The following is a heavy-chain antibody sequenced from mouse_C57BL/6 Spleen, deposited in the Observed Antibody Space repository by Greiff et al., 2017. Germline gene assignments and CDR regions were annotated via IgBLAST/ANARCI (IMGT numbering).Heavy chain of an antibody. CDR3: ARNYYGSSYYFDY. Sequence: QVQLKQSGPELVKPGASVKISCKASGYAFSSSWMNWVKQRPGKGLEWIGRIYPGDGDTNYNGKFKGKATLTADKSSSTAYMLLSSLTSEDSAVYFCARNYYGSSYYFDYWGQGTTLTVSS. D-gene: IGHD1-1*01. CDR2: IYPGDGDT. CDR1: GYAFSSSW. V-gene: IGHV1-82*01. J-gene: IGHJ2*01.